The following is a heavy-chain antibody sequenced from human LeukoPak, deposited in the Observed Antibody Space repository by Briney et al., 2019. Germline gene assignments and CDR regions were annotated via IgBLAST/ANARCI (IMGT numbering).Heavy chain of an antibody. D-gene: IGHD4-17*01. CDR1: GGSFSGYY. CDR3: ARCSSVRYPPDY. V-gene: IGHV4-34*01. CDR2: INHSGST. J-gene: IGHJ4*02. Sequence: SETLSLTCAVYGGSFSGYYWSWIRQPPGKGLEWIGEINHSGSTNYNPSLKSRVTISVDTSKNQFSLKLSSVTAADTAVYYCARCSSVRYPPDYWGQGTLVTVSS.